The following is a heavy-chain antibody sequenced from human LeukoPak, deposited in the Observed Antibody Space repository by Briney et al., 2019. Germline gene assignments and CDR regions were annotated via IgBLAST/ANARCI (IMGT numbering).Heavy chain of an antibody. CDR2: IIPILGIA. CDR3: AREVGYCSSTSCYREQNWFDP. V-gene: IGHV1-69*04. CDR1: GGPFSSYA. J-gene: IGHJ5*02. Sequence: ASVTVYCKASGGPFSSYAISWVRQAPGQGPEWMGRIIPILGIANYAQKFQRRVTNTADNSTSTTCMELSRLRSEDTAVYYCAREVGYCSSTSCYREQNWFDPWGQGTLVTVSS. D-gene: IGHD2-2*03.